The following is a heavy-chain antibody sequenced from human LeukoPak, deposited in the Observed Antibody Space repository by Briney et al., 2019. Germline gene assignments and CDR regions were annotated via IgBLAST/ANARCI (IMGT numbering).Heavy chain of an antibody. D-gene: IGHD2-2*02. Sequence: SETLSLTCTVSGGSISSYYWSWIRQPPGKGLEWIGYIYYSGSTNYNPSLKSRVTISVDTSKNQFSLKLSSVTAADTAVYYCARELGHCSSTSCYTAGWFDPWGQGTLVTVSS. J-gene: IGHJ5*02. CDR2: IYYSGST. V-gene: IGHV4-59*08. CDR1: GGSISSYY. CDR3: ARELGHCSSTSCYTAGWFDP.